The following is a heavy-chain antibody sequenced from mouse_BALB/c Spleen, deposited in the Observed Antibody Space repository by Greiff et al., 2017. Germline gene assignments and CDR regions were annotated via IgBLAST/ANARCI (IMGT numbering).Heavy chain of an antibody. Sequence: DLVKPGASVKLSCKASGYTFTSYWINWIKQRPGQGLEWIGRIAPGSGSTYYNEMFKGKATLTVDTSSSTAYIQLSSLSSEDSAVYYCARYHYGYAMDYWGQGTSVTVSS. J-gene: IGHJ4*01. CDR2: IAPGSGST. CDR3: ARYHYGYAMDY. V-gene: IGHV1S41*01. D-gene: IGHD1-1*02. CDR1: GYTFTSYW.